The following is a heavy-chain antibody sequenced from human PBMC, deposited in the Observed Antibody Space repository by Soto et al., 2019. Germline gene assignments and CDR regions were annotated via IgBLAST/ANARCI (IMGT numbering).Heavy chain of an antibody. CDR1: RYTFTDYF. D-gene: IGHD2-21*01. Sequence: GASVKVSCKVSRYTFTDYFIHWVRQATGQVLEWMGWINPNGGGTNYAPNFQGRVTLTRDTSISTAYMELNKLRPDDTAVYYCARDAYGGNPGTFWGQGTLVTVSS. CDR3: ARDAYGGNPGTF. V-gene: IGHV1-2*02. CDR2: INPNGGGT. J-gene: IGHJ4*02.